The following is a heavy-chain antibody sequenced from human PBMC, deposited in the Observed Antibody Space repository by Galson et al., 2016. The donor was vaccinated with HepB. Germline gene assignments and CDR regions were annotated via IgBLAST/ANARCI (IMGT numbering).Heavy chain of an antibody. CDR2: IHSDSSYI. Sequence: LRLSCAASGLPFSTYSMNWVRQAPGKGLEWVSYIHSDSSYIYYADSVNGRFTISRDNAKNSLSLRMNSLRAEDTAVYYCVRGSHFGAFDIWGQGTMVTVSS. CDR3: VRGSHFGAFDI. D-gene: IGHD3-10*01. CDR1: GLPFSTYS. J-gene: IGHJ3*02. V-gene: IGHV3-21*01.